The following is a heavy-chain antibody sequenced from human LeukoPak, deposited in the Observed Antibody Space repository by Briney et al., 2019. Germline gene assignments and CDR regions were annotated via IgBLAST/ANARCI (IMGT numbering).Heavy chain of an antibody. V-gene: IGHV3-23*01. Sequence: QPGGSLRLSCAASGFTFSNYALSWVRQAPGKGLEWVSAIHYSGGSTYYADSVKGRFTISRDNSKNTLYLQMNSLRAEDTAVYYCAKEGTPQVSTWYDLWGQGTQVIVSS. J-gene: IGHJ5*02. D-gene: IGHD3-10*01. CDR1: GFTFSNYA. CDR3: AKEGTPQVSTWYDL. CDR2: IHYSGGST.